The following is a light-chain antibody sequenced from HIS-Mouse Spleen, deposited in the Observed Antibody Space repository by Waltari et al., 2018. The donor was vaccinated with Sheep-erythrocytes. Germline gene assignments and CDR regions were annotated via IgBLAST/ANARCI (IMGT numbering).Light chain of an antibody. Sequence: SYELTQPPSVSVSPGQTASITCSGDKLGDKYACWYQQKPGQSPVLVIYQDSKRSSEIPERFSGSNSGNTATLTISGTQAMDEADYYCQAWDSSTAWVFGGGTKLTVL. CDR2: QDS. V-gene: IGLV3-1*01. CDR1: KLGDKY. J-gene: IGLJ3*02. CDR3: QAWDSSTAWV.